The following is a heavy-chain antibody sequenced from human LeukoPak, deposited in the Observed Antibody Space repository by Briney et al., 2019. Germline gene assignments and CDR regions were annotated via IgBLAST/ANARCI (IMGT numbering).Heavy chain of an antibody. D-gene: IGHD3-3*01. CDR2: IYYSGST. J-gene: IGHJ4*02. Sequence: SETLSLTCTVSGGSISSYYWSWIRQPPGKGLEWIGYIYYSGSTNYNPSLKSRVTISVDTSKNQFSLKLSSVTAADTAVYYCARGRAQFLEWLFWGQGTLVTVSS. CDR1: GGSISSYY. CDR3: ARGRAQFLEWLF. V-gene: IGHV4-59*01.